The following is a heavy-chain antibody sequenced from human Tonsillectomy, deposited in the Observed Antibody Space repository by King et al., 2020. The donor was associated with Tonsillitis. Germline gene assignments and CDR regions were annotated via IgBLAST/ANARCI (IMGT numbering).Heavy chain of an antibody. CDR3: AHSLRSLRYCDWLLDYGMDV. Sequence: TLKESGPTLVKPTQTLTLTCTFSGFSLSTSGVGVGWIRQPPGKALEWLALIYWDEDKRYSPSLKSRLTITKDTSKNQVVLTMTNMDPVDTATYYCAHSLRSLRYCDWLLDYGMDVWGQGTTVTVSS. J-gene: IGHJ6*02. CDR2: IYWDEDK. V-gene: IGHV2-5*02. CDR1: GFSLSTSGVG. D-gene: IGHD3-9*01.